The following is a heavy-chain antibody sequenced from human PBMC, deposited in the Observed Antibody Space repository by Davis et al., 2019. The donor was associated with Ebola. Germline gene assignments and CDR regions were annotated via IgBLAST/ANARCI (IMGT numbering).Heavy chain of an antibody. J-gene: IGHJ5*02. CDR3: ARLRGFERIGDLYWSDP. V-gene: IGHV5-51*01. CDR2: IYAGDSDT. Sequence: GESLKISCKGSGYSFPSYWIAWVRQMPGKGLEWMGIIYAGDSDTRYSPSFEGHVTISVDRSITTAYLQWSSLKASDTAVYYCARLRGFERIGDLYWSDPWGQGTLVTVSS. CDR1: GYSFPSYW. D-gene: IGHD3-10*01.